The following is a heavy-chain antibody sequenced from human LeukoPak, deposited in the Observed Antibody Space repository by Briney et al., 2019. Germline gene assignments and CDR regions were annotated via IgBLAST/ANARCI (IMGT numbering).Heavy chain of an antibody. V-gene: IGHV3-7*05. CDR2: IHPDGSDK. Sequence: GGSLRLSCAASGFTFSSYSMNWVRQAPGKGLEWVAKIHPDGSDKYYVDSVKGRFTISRDNAKSSLHLQMNSLRAEDTAVYYCARVRGDYGGTSDYWGQGTLVTVSS. CDR3: ARVRGDYGGTSDY. CDR1: GFTFSSYS. J-gene: IGHJ4*02. D-gene: IGHD4-23*01.